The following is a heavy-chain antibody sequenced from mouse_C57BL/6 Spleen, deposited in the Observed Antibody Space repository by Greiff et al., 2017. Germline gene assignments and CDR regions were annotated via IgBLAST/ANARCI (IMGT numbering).Heavy chain of an antibody. CDR2: ISYDGSN. CDR3: AREGYYYGSSYSYCDY. CDR1: GYSITSGYY. V-gene: IGHV3-6*01. Sequence: DVQLQESGPGLVKPSQSLSLTCSVTGYSITSGYYWNWIRQFPGNKLEWMGYISYDGSNNYNPSLKNRISITRDTSKNQFFLKLNSVTTGDTATYYCAREGYYYGSSYSYCDYWGQGTTLTVSS. J-gene: IGHJ2*01. D-gene: IGHD1-1*01.